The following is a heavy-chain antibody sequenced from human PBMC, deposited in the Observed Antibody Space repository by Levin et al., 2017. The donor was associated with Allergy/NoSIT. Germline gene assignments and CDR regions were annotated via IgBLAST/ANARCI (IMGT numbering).Heavy chain of an antibody. D-gene: IGHD3-10*01. CDR2: IKQDSSET. J-gene: IGHJ6*02. CDR1: GFPLRHFW. V-gene: IGHV3-7*04. Sequence: GGSLRLSCAASGFPLRHFWMNWVRQAPGKGLEWVANIKQDSSETYYVDSVRGRFTISRDNAKNSIYLQMNSLRVEDTAIYYCARGKGRTTSRGYQYYYGMDVWGPGTTVTVSS. CDR3: ARGKGRTTSRGYQYYYGMDV.